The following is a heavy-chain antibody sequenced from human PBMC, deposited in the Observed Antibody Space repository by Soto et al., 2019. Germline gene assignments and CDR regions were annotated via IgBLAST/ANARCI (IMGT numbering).Heavy chain of an antibody. CDR2: ISGSGGST. D-gene: IGHD3-9*01. V-gene: IGHV3-23*01. J-gene: IGHJ4*02. CDR1: GFTFSSYA. CDR3: AKVLFYNHYDILTGYYPRGYYFDY. Sequence: PGGSLSLSCAASGFTFSSYAMSWVRQAPGKGLEWVSAISGSGGSTYYADSVKGRFTISRDNSKNTLYLQMNSLRAEDTAVYYCAKVLFYNHYDILTGYYPRGYYFDYWGQGTLVTVSS.